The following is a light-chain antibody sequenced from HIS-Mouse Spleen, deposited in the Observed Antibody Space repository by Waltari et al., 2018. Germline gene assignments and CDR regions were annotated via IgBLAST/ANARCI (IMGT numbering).Light chain of an antibody. CDR1: NIGSKS. V-gene: IGLV3-21*03. CDR3: QVWDSSSDHVV. CDR2: DGS. J-gene: IGLJ2*01. Sequence: SYVLTQPPSVSVAPGKTARITCGGNNIGSKSVYLYQQKPGQAPVLVVYDGSDRPSGIPERFSGSNSGNTATLTISRVEAGDEADYYCQVWDSSSDHVVFGGGTKLTVL.